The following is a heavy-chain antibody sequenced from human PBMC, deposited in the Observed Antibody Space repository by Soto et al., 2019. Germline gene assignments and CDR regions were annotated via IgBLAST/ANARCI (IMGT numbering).Heavy chain of an antibody. J-gene: IGHJ4*02. CDR3: ARGNVVAIDY. V-gene: IGHV4-59*12. CDR2: IHYSGST. CDR1: GGSISSNY. D-gene: IGHD2-21*01. Sequence: SETLSLTCTVSGGSISSNYWSWIRQPPGKGLEWIGYIHYSGSTNYNPSLKSRVTISVDTSKNQFSLKLSSVTAADTAVYYCARGNVVAIDYWGQGTLVTVSS.